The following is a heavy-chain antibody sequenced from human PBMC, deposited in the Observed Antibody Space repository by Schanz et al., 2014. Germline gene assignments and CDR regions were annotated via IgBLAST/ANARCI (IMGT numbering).Heavy chain of an antibody. J-gene: IGHJ4*02. D-gene: IGHD3-9*01. CDR3: ARDAADFYDILTEEDY. V-gene: IGHV1-18*01. Sequence: QIQLVQSGPEVKKPGATVKVSCKASGYIFINSGISWVRQAPGQGLEWMGWISAYNGNTKYPQKLQGRVTMTTDTSTSTAYMELRSLRSDDTAVYYCARDAADFYDILTEEDYWGQGTLVTVSS. CDR1: GYIFINSG. CDR2: ISAYNGNT.